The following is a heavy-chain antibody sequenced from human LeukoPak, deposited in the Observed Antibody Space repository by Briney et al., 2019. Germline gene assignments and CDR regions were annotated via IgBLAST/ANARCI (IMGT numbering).Heavy chain of an antibody. V-gene: IGHV3-23*01. J-gene: IGHJ6*02. Sequence: GGSLRLSCAASGFTFSSYAMSWVRQAQGKGLGWVSAISGSGGSTYYADSVKGRFTISRDNSKNTLYLQMNSLRAEDTAVYYCANHVTRLLFGMDVWGQGTTVTVSS. D-gene: IGHD1-14*01. CDR2: ISGSGGST. CDR1: GFTFSSYA. CDR3: ANHVTRLLFGMDV.